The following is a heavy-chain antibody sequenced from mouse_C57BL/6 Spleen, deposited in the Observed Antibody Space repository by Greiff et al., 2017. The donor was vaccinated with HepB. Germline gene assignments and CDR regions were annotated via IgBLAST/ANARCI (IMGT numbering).Heavy chain of an antibody. V-gene: IGHV1-15*01. Sequence: VQLQQSGAELVRPGASVTLSCKASGYTFTDYEMHWVKQTPVHGLEWIGAIDPETGGTAYNQKFKGKAILTADKSSSTAYMELRSLTSEDSAVYYWTRWAMVTTGRWGQGTTLTVSS. CDR2: IDPETGGT. CDR3: TRWAMVTTGR. D-gene: IGHD2-2*01. CDR1: GYTFTDYE. J-gene: IGHJ2*01.